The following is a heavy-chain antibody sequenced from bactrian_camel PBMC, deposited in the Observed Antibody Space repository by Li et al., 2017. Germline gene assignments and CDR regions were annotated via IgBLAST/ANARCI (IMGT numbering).Heavy chain of an antibody. V-gene: IGHV3S6*01. Sequence: HVQLVESGGGLVQPGGSLRLSCTASGDSISAYQMAWFRRTVENGREGVAYLDSDGGTDYTYSVAGRFTISKDNAKNTLYLQMNNLNPEDTGMYYCAANFGPYCSGPYLARRANFLGQGTQVTVS. CDR1: GDSISAYQ. J-gene: IGHJ4*01. CDR2: LDSDGGT. D-gene: IGHD1*01.